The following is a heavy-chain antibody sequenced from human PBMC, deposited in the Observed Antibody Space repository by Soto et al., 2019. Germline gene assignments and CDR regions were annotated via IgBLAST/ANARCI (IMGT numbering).Heavy chain of an antibody. Sequence: LGESLKISCKGSGYTFTHYWIGWVRQVPGKGLEWLGVIYPSDSATRYNPSFQGQVAMSADPSINTAADTAVYYCARAEVLQLWLRVGWFDPWGQGTLVTVSS. CDR1: GYTFTHYW. V-gene: IGHV5-51*01. CDR3: LRVGWFDP. CDR2: IYPSDSAT. J-gene: IGHJ5*02. D-gene: IGHD5-18*01.